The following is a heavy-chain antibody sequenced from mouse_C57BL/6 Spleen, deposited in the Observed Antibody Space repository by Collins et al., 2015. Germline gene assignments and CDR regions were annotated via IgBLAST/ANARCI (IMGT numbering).Heavy chain of an antibody. CDR1: GYTFTSYW. CDR3: AREGTTVVARGYFDY. Sequence: QVQLQQPGAELVKPGASVKLSCKASGYTFTSYWMHWVKQRPGQGLEWIGMIHPNSGSTNYNEKFKSKATLTVDKSSSTAYMQLSSLTSEDSAVYYCAREGTTVVARGYFDYWGQGTTLTVSS. CDR2: IHPNSGST. J-gene: IGHJ2*01. D-gene: IGHD1-1*01. V-gene: IGHV1-64*01.